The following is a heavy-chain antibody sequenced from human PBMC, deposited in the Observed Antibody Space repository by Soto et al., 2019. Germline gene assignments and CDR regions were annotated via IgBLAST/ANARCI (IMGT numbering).Heavy chain of an antibody. CDR1: GFTFRDYY. Sequence: GGSLRLSCAASGFTFRDYYISWIRQAPGKGLEWVSYISGSSSTTYYADSVKGRFTISRDNAKNSLYLQMNSLRAEDTAVYYCARGGLTTVTTGDFDYWGQGTLVTVSS. CDR2: ISGSSSTT. J-gene: IGHJ4*02. D-gene: IGHD4-17*01. V-gene: IGHV3-11*04. CDR3: ARGGLTTVTTGDFDY.